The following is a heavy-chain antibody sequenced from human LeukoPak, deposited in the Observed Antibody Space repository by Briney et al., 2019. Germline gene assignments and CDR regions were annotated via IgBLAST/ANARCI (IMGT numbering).Heavy chain of an antibody. Sequence: GGSLRLSCAASGFTFSSYGIHWVRQAPGKGLEWVAFIRYDGSNKYYADSVKGRFTISRDNSKNTLCLQMNSLRAEDTAVYYCAKDDFGVAPFDYWGQGTLVTVSS. CDR3: AKDDFGVAPFDY. CDR1: GFTFSSYG. D-gene: IGHD3-3*01. V-gene: IGHV3-30*02. CDR2: IRYDGSNK. J-gene: IGHJ4*02.